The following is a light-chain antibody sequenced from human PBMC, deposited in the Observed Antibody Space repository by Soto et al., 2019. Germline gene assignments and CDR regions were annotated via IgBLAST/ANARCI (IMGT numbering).Light chain of an antibody. CDR3: AAWDDSLNGMV. J-gene: IGLJ2*01. CDR1: TSNIGGNT. V-gene: IGLV1-44*01. CDR2: ANA. Sequence: QSVLTQPPSASGTPGQRVSISCSGSTSNIGGNTVNWYQQLPGSAPKLLIYANAQRPSGVPDRFSGSKSGTSASLGISGLQSEDEADYYCAAWDDSLNGMVFGGGTKLTVL.